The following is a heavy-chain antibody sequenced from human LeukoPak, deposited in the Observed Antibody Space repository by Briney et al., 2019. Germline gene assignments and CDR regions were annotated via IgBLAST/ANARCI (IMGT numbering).Heavy chain of an antibody. CDR3: ARDGWPRGTVLTDLDY. CDR2: ISSSSSTI. D-gene: IGHD6-19*01. CDR1: GFTFSSYS. V-gene: IGHV3-48*01. Sequence: GGSLRLSCAASGFTFSSYSMNWVRQAPGKGLEWVSYISSSSSTIYYADSVKGRFTISRDNAKNTLYLHMNSLRAEDTAVYYCARDGWPRGTVLTDLDYWGQGTLVTVSS. J-gene: IGHJ4*02.